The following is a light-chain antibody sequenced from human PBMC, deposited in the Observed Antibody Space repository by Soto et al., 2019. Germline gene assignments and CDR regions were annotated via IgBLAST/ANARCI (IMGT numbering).Light chain of an antibody. V-gene: IGKV3-20*01. CDR1: QSVSSPY. Sequence: EVVLTQSPVTLSLSPGERATLSCRASQSVSSPYLAWYQQKPGQPPRLLIYGASSRATDIADRFIGSGSGTAFTLTIARLAPEDVAMYYCQQYGSSPFTFGHGTKVDI. J-gene: IGKJ3*01. CDR3: QQYGSSPFT. CDR2: GAS.